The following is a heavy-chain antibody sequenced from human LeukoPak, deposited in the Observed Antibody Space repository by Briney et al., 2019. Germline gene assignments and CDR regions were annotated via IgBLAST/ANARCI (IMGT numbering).Heavy chain of an antibody. CDR2: IYPGESDT. Sequence: GESLKIPCKGSGYSFTSDWIGRVRQMPGKGLEWMGIIYPGESDTRYSPSFQGQVTISVDKSISTAYLQWSSLKASDTAMYYCTTYAGRSSKYFQHWGQGTLVTVSS. D-gene: IGHD3-10*01. J-gene: IGHJ1*01. CDR1: GYSFTSDW. CDR3: TTYAGRSSKYFQH. V-gene: IGHV5-51*01.